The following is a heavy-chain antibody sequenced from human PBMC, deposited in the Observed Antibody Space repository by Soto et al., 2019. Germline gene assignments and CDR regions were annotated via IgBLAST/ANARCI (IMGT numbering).Heavy chain of an antibody. V-gene: IGHV1-18*01. CDR2: ISAHNGNT. Sequence: QVHLVQSGAEVKKPGASVKVSCQASGYAFTTYGITWVRQAPGQGLEWMGWISAHNGNTNYAQKLQGRVTVTRDTSTSPAYMELSGLRSDDTAVYYCASGRDGDYWGQGALVTVSS. CDR3: ASGRDGDY. CDR1: GYAFTTYG. D-gene: IGHD1-26*01. J-gene: IGHJ4*02.